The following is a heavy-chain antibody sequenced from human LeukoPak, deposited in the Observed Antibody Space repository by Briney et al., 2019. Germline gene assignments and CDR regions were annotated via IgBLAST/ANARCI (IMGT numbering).Heavy chain of an antibody. D-gene: IGHD1-1*01. CDR1: GFSISRGFY. Sequence: PSETLSLTCTVSGFSISRGFYWGWIRQPPGKGLEWIGNIHYSGSTYYNPSLKSRVTISVDTSKNQFSLKLSSVTAADTAVYYCARATAGTTLFEGIDYWGQGTLVTVSS. CDR2: IHYSGST. J-gene: IGHJ4*02. V-gene: IGHV4-38-2*02. CDR3: ARATAGTTLFEGIDY.